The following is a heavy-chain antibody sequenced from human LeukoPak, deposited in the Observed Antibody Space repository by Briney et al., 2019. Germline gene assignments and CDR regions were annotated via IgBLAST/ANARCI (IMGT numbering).Heavy chain of an antibody. V-gene: IGHV3-21*01. Sequence: GGSLRLSCAASRFTFSDYSMHWVRQAPGKGLEWVPTISSNGAHIFYAASVKGRVTISRDNARNSLYLQMHSLRAEDTAVYYCGSLDSREDGSSRWGPLDIWGQGTMVTVSA. CDR3: GSLDSREDGSSRWGPLDI. CDR2: ISSNGAHI. CDR1: RFTFSDYS. D-gene: IGHD2-15*01. J-gene: IGHJ3*02.